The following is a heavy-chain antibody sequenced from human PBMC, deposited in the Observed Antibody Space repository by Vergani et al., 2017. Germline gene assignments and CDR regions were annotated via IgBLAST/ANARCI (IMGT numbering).Heavy chain of an antibody. D-gene: IGHD2-8*02. CDR1: GFSFRGDG. CDR3: AKDLSDSTAWPHFDS. Sequence: QVHMVESGGGVVQPGRSLTLSCVASGFSFRGDGMHWGRQAPGKGLEWVAMISYDGDRRDYGNFAKGRFTISRDSSKTVYLQMNSLRVEDTAMYFCAKDLSDSTAWPHFDSRGQGTLVTVSS. J-gene: IGHJ4*02. CDR2: ISYDGDRR. V-gene: IGHV3-30*18.